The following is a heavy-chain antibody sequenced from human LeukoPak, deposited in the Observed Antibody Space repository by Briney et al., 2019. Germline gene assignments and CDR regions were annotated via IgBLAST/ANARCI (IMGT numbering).Heavy chain of an antibody. CDR3: ARTNYDFWSGYYTGYYYYGMDV. J-gene: IGHJ6*02. D-gene: IGHD3-3*01. CDR1: GYTFTSYG. V-gene: IGHV1-18*01. Sequence: ASVKVSCKASGYTFTSYGISWVRQAPGQGLEWMGWISAYNGNTNYAQKLQGRVTMTTDTSTSAAYMELRSLRSDDTAVYYCARTNYDFWSGYYTGYYYYGMDVRGQGTTVTVSS. CDR2: ISAYNGNT.